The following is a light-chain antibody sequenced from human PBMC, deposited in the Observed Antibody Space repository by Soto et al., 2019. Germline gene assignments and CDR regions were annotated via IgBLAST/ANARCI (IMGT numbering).Light chain of an antibody. CDR2: GAS. Sequence: EIVLTQSPGTLSLSPGERATLSCRASQSVSSSYLAWYQQKPGQSPRLLIYGASSRATGIPDRFSGSGSVTDFTLTISRLEPEDFAVYYCQQYSSSPGLTCGGGTKVEIK. J-gene: IGKJ4*01. CDR1: QSVSSSY. CDR3: QQYSSSPGLT. V-gene: IGKV3-20*01.